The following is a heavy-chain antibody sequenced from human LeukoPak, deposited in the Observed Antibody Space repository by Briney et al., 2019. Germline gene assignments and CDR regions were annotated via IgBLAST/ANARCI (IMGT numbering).Heavy chain of an antibody. V-gene: IGHV3-20*04. CDR3: ARAEFGDYYFDY. D-gene: IGHD3-10*01. CDR1: GFTFDDYG. J-gene: IGHJ4*02. CDR2: INWNGGST. Sequence: GGSLRLSCAASGFTFDDYGMSWVRQAPGKGLEWVSGINWNGGSTGYADSVKGRFTISRDNAKNSLYLQMNSLRAEDTAVYYCARAEFGDYYFDYWGQGTLVTVSS.